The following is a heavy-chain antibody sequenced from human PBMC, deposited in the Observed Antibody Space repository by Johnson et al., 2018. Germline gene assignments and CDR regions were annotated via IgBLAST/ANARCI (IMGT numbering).Heavy chain of an antibody. CDR3: ARGGYYDSSGDYPDAFDI. CDR2: INHSGST. J-gene: IGHJ3*02. D-gene: IGHD3-22*01. V-gene: IGHV4-34*01. Sequence: QVQLQQWGAGLLKPSETLSLTCAVYGGSFSGYYWSWIRQPPGKGLEWIGEINHSGSTNYNPSLKSRVTISVDTSKNQFSLKLSSVTAADTAVYYCARGGYYDSSGDYPDAFDIWGQGTMVTVSS. CDR1: GGSFSGYY.